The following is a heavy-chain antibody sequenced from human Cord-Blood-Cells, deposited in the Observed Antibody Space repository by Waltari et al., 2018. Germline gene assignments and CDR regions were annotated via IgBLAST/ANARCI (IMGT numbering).Heavy chain of an antibody. CDR2: INHSGST. D-gene: IGHD2-15*01. CDR1: GWSFSGYY. Sequence: QVQLQQWGAGLLKPSETLSLTCAVYGWSFSGYYWSWIRQPPGKGLEWIGEINHSGSTNYNPSLKSRVTISVDTSKNQFSLKLSSVTAADTAVYYCARTLHCSGGSCYSMDYWGQGTLVTVSS. V-gene: IGHV4-34*01. CDR3: ARTLHCSGGSCYSMDY. J-gene: IGHJ4*02.